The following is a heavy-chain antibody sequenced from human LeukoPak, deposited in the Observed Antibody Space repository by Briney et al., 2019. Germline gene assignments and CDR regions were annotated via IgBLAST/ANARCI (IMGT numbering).Heavy chain of an antibody. V-gene: IGHV4-39*01. CDR3: ARTSLWFGDLSTVDY. D-gene: IGHD3-10*01. Sequence: SETLSLTCTVSGVSISSNSYYWGWIRQPPGKGLEWIGSIYYTGSTYYNPSLKSRVTISVDTSKSQFSLKLSSVTAADTAVYYCARTSLWFGDLSTVDYWGQGTLVTVSS. J-gene: IGHJ4*02. CDR1: GVSISSNSYY. CDR2: IYYTGST.